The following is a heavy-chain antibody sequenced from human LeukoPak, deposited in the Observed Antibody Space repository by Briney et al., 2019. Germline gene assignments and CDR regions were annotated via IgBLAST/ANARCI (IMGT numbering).Heavy chain of an antibody. CDR3: VRDGDDYNFDY. V-gene: IGHV3-74*01. J-gene: IGHJ4*02. CDR1: GFSISSFW. CDR2: VNGEGGYR. Sequence: GGSLTLSCAASGFSISSFWMHWVRQAPGKGLVWVSRVNGEGGYRNYADSVKGRFTISRDNARNTLYLQMHSLRAEDTAVYYCVRDGDDYNFDYCGQGSLVTVSS. D-gene: IGHD5-24*01.